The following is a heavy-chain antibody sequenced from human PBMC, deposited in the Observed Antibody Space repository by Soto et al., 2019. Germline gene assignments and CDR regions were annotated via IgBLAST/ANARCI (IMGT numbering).Heavy chain of an antibody. J-gene: IGHJ4*02. CDR1: GYTFTSYA. Sequence: QVQLVQSGAEEKKPGASVKVSCKASGYTFTSYAMHWGRQAPGQRLEWMGWINAGNGNTKYSQKFQGTVTITRDTSASTAYMELSSLRSEDTAVYYCARAPGGPGIAEYWGQGTLVTVSS. D-gene: IGHD6-13*01. V-gene: IGHV1-3*05. CDR2: INAGNGNT. CDR3: ARAPGGPGIAEY.